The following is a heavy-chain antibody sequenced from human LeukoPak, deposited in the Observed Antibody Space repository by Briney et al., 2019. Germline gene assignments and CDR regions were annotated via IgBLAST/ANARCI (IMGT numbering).Heavy chain of an antibody. CDR3: AREQNFVAVPAAEWFDP. Sequence: GRSLRLSCAASGFTFSSYAMHWVRQAPGKGLEWVAVISYDGSNKYYADSVKGRFTISRDNSKNTLYLQMNSLRAEDTAVYYCAREQNFVAVPAAEWFDPWGQGTLVTVSS. CDR1: GFTFSSYA. J-gene: IGHJ5*02. D-gene: IGHD2-2*01. CDR2: ISYDGSNK. V-gene: IGHV3-30-3*01.